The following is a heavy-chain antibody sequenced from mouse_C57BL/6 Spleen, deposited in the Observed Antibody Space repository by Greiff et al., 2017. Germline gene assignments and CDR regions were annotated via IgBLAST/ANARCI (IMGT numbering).Heavy chain of an antibody. CDR1: GFNIKDDY. CDR3: TKRDSNPFAY. Sequence: EVMLVESGAELVRPGASVKLSCTASGFNIKDDYMHWVKQRPEQGLEWIGWIDPENGDTEYASKFQGKATITADTSSNTAYLQLSSLTSEDTAVYYCTKRDSNPFAYWGQGTLVTVSA. CDR2: IDPENGDT. J-gene: IGHJ3*01. V-gene: IGHV14-4*01. D-gene: IGHD2-5*01.